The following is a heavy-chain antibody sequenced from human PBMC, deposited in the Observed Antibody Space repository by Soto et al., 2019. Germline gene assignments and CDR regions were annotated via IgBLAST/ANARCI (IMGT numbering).Heavy chain of an antibody. CDR3: ARGSDDILTGYHDSAVAVRRFDY. V-gene: IGHV4-31*03. Sequence: SETLSLTCTVSGGSISSGGYYWSWIRQHPGKGLEWIGYIYYSGSTYYNPSLKSRVTISVDTSKNQFSLKLSAVTAADMAVYYCARGSDDILTGYHDSAVAVRRFDYWGQGTLVTVSS. CDR2: IYYSGST. J-gene: IGHJ4*02. CDR1: GGSISSGGYY. D-gene: IGHD3-9*01.